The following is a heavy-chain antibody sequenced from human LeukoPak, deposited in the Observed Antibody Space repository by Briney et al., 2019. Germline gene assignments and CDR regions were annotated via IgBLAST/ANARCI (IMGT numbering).Heavy chain of an antibody. CDR2: ISWDGGST. J-gene: IGHJ4*02. Sequence: GGSLRLSCAASGFTFDDYTMHWVRQAPGKGLEWVSLISWDGGSTYYADSVKGRFTISRDNSKNSLYLQMNSLRTEDTALYYCAKDIGYSYGYATDYWGLGTLVTVSS. V-gene: IGHV3-43*01. D-gene: IGHD5-18*01. CDR1: GFTFDDYT. CDR3: AKDIGYSYGYATDY.